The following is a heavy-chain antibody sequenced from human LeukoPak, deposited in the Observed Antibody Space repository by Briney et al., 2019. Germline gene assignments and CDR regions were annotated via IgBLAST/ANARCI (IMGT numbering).Heavy chain of an antibody. CDR3: ARDPYYYGSGSYSGY. CDR2: ITSSSRYI. D-gene: IGHD3-10*01. Sequence: GGSLRLSCAASGFTFSTYSMNWVRQAPGKGLEWVSSITSSSRYIYYADSVKGRFTISRDNAKNSLYLQMNSLRAEDTAVYYCARDPYYYGSGSYSGYWGQGTLVTVSS. V-gene: IGHV3-21*01. J-gene: IGHJ4*02. CDR1: GFTFSTYS.